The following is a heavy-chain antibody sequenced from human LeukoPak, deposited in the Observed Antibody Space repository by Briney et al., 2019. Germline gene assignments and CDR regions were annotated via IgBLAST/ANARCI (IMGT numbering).Heavy chain of an antibody. V-gene: IGHV3-20*04. CDR3: ARRGYRSGWYEDY. CDR2: INWNGGST. J-gene: IGHJ4*02. Sequence: GGSLRLSCAASGFSFDDYGMSWVRQAPGKGLGGVSGINWNGGSTDYADSVKGRFTISRDNAKNSLYLQMNSLRAEDTALYYCARRGYRSGWYEDYWGQGTLVTVSS. D-gene: IGHD6-19*01. CDR1: GFSFDDYG.